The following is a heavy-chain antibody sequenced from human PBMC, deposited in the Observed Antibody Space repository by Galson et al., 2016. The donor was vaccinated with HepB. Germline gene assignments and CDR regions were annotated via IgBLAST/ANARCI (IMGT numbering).Heavy chain of an antibody. CDR1: GDTFTSYG. Sequence: SVKVSCKASGDTFTSYGISWVRQAPGQGLEWMGWISAYNGKTNYAQKLQGRVTMTTDTSTSTAYMELRSLRSDDTAVYYCARDGGGFYDSSGYYNYWGQGTLVTVSS. D-gene: IGHD3-22*01. V-gene: IGHV1-18*04. CDR2: ISAYNGKT. J-gene: IGHJ4*02. CDR3: ARDGGGFYDSSGYYNY.